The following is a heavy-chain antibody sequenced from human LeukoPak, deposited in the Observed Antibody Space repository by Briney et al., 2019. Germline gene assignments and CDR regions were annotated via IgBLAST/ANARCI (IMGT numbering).Heavy chain of an antibody. Sequence: ASVKVSCKASGGTFSSYAISWVRQAPGQGLEWMGWINTNTGNPTYAQGFTGRFVFSLDTSVSTAYLQISSLKAEDTAVYYCARNYYDGSGYSTATYWGQGTLVTVSS. CDR2: INTNTGNP. D-gene: IGHD3-22*01. CDR1: GGTFSSYA. J-gene: IGHJ4*02. CDR3: ARNYYDGSGYSTATY. V-gene: IGHV7-4-1*02.